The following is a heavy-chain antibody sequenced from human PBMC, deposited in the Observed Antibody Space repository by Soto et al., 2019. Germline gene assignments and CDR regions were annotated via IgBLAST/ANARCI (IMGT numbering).Heavy chain of an antibody. CDR3: ALRGGSPVYYYGMDV. Sequence: ASVKVSCKASGYTFTSYGISWVRQAPGQGLEWMGWISAYNGNTNYAQKLQGRVTMTTDTSTSTAYMELRSLRSDDTAVYYCALRGGSPVYYYGMDVWGQGTTLTVSS. J-gene: IGHJ6*02. V-gene: IGHV1-18*04. D-gene: IGHD5-12*01. CDR2: ISAYNGNT. CDR1: GYTFTSYG.